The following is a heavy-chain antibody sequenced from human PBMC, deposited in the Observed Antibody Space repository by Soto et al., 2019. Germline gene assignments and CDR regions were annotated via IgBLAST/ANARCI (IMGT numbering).Heavy chain of an antibody. D-gene: IGHD3-22*01. Sequence: ASVKVSCKASGFTFTSSAVQWVRQARGQRLEWIGWIVVGSGNTNYAQKFQERVTITRDMSTSTAYMELSSLRSEDTAVYYCARFPIYDSSGYYSYGMDVWGQGTTVTVSS. CDR3: ARFPIYDSSGYYSYGMDV. V-gene: IGHV1-58*01. CDR1: GFTFTSSA. J-gene: IGHJ6*02. CDR2: IVVGSGNT.